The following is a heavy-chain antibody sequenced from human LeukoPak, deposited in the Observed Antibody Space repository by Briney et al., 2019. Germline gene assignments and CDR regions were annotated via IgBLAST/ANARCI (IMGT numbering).Heavy chain of an antibody. Sequence: SETLSLTCAVYGGSFSGYYWSWIRQPPGKGLEWIGEINHSGSTNYNPSLKSRVTISVDTSKSQFSLKLSSVTAADTAVYYCARGLSLLGSEEGLPLGYWGQGSLVTVSS. D-gene: IGHD2-21*01. CDR1: GGSFSGYY. CDR2: INHSGST. CDR3: ARGLSLLGSEEGLPLGY. J-gene: IGHJ4*02. V-gene: IGHV4-34*01.